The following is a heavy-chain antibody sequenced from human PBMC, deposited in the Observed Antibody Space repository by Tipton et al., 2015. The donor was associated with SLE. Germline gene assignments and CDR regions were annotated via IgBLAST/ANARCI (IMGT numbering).Heavy chain of an antibody. CDR2: ISWDSRKI. CDR3: VKDAIAVTDFYYFDY. J-gene: IGHJ4*02. Sequence: SLRLSCTASGFTFSNYGIHWDRQAPGQGLEWVSGISWDSRKIAYGDSVKGRFTISRDNAKNSLHLQMNSLRREDTAFYYCVKDAIAVTDFYYFDYWGQGTLVSVSS. V-gene: IGHV3-9*01. CDR1: GFTFSNYG. D-gene: IGHD6-19*01.